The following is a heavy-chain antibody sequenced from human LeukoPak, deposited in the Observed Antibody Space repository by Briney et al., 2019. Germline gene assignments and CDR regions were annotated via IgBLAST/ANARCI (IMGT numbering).Heavy chain of an antibody. V-gene: IGHV4-39*07. Sequence: SETLSLTCTVSGGSISSSSYYWGWIRQPPGKGLEWIGSNSGSTYYNPSLKSRVTISVDTSKNQFSLKLSSVTAADTAVYYCARLTVFYWFDPWGQGALVTVSS. CDR2: NSGST. CDR1: GGSISSSSYY. CDR3: ARLTVFYWFDP. D-gene: IGHD4-11*01. J-gene: IGHJ5*02.